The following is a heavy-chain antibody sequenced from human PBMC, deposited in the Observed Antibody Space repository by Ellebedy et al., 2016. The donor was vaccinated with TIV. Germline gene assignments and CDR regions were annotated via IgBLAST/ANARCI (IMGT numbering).Heavy chain of an antibody. CDR2: IYSGGWT. D-gene: IGHD3-22*01. Sequence: GESLKISXAASGFTVSKKYMSWVRQAPGKGLEWVSVIYSGGWTSYADSVKGRFTISRDDSKNTLYLQMNSLRAEDTAVYYCAGDPPSSGFAFDIWGQGTLVTVSS. CDR3: AGDPPSSGFAFDI. CDR1: GFTVSKKY. J-gene: IGHJ3*02. V-gene: IGHV3-66*01.